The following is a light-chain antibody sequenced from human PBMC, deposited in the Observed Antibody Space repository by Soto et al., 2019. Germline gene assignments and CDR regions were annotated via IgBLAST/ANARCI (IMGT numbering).Light chain of an antibody. V-gene: IGKV3-11*01. Sequence: EIVLTQSPATLSLSPGERATLSCRASQSVSSYLAWYQQKAGQAPRHLIYDASNRATDIPARFSGSGSGTDFTLTISSLEPEDFAVYYCQQRSNWITFGQGTRLEIK. CDR2: DAS. J-gene: IGKJ5*01. CDR1: QSVSSY. CDR3: QQRSNWIT.